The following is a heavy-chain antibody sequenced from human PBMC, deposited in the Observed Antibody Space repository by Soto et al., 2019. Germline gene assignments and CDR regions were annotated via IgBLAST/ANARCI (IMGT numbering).Heavy chain of an antibody. CDR2: INAGNGNT. J-gene: IGHJ3*02. V-gene: IGHV1-3*01. CDR1: GYTFTSYA. Sequence: ASVKVSCKASGYTFTSYAMHWVRQAPGQRLEWMGWINAGNGNTKYSQKFQGRVTITRDTSASTAYMELSSLRSEDTAVYYCARVNDYLGDGAFDIWGQGRMVTVSS. D-gene: IGHD4-17*01. CDR3: ARVNDYLGDGAFDI.